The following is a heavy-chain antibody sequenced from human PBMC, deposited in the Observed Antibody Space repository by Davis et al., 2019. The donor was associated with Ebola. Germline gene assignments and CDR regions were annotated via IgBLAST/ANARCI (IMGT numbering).Heavy chain of an antibody. D-gene: IGHD3-3*01. CDR2: IFHTGRT. CDR1: GGSFSGYY. V-gene: IGHV4-34*12. CDR3: AAFLGPQIHHGTFHY. J-gene: IGHJ4*02. Sequence: PSETLSLTCAVYGGSFSGYYWSWIRQSPGKGLEWIGEIFHTGRTNYNPSLKSRVSISLDTSKNQFFLRLNSVTAADTAVYFCAAFLGPQIHHGTFHYWGQGALVTVSS.